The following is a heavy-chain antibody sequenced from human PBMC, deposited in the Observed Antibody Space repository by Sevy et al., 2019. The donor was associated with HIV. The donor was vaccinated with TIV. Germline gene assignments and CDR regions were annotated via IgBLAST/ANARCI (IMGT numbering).Heavy chain of an antibody. J-gene: IGHJ4*02. V-gene: IGHV3-30*02. CDR1: GFTFSSYG. D-gene: IGHD3-3*01. CDR3: AKDAKTYYDFWSGYHVDY. Sequence: GGSLRLSCAASGFTFSSYGMHWVRQAPGKGLEWVAFIRYDGSNKYYADSVKGRFTNSRDNSKNTLYLQMNSLRAEDTAVYYCAKDAKTYYDFWSGYHVDYWGQGTLVTVSS. CDR2: IRYDGSNK.